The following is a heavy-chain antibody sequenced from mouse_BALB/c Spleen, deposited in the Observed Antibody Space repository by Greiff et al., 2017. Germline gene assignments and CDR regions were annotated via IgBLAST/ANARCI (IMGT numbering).Heavy chain of an antibody. D-gene: IGHD1-1*01. J-gene: IGHJ2*01. CDR2: IDPENGDT. V-gene: IGHV14-4*02. Sequence: EVQLQQSGAELVRSGASVKLSCTASGFNIKDYYMHWVKQRPEQGLEWIGWIDPENGDTEYAPKFQGKATMTADTSSNTAYLQLSSLTSEDTAVYYCATVRRHYFDYWGQGTTLTVSS. CDR1: GFNIKDYY. CDR3: ATVRRHYFDY.